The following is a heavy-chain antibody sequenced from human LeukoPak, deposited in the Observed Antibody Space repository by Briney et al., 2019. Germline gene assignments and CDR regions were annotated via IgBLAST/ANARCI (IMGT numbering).Heavy chain of an antibody. CDR2: INHSGST. Sequence: SETLSLTCAVYGGSFSGYYWSWIRQPPGKGLEWIGEINHSGSTNYNPSLKSRVTISVDTSKNQFSLKLSSVTAADTAVYYCARLSRGVVVVPAAIGYYYYMDVWGKGTTVTISS. D-gene: IGHD2-2*01. J-gene: IGHJ6*03. CDR3: ARLSRGVVVVPAAIGYYYYMDV. CDR1: GGSFSGYY. V-gene: IGHV4-34*01.